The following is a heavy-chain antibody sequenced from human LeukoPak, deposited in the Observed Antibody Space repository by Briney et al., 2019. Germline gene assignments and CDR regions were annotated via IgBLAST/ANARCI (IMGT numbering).Heavy chain of an antibody. Sequence: PGGSLRLSCAASGFTVSSNYMSWVRQAPGKGLEWVSVIYSGGSTYYADSVKGRFTISRDNSKNTLYLQMNNLRAEDTAVYYCARGPAYYYYDSSGYYSGYYYYGMDVWGQGTTVTVSS. V-gene: IGHV3-66*01. CDR1: GFTVSSNY. CDR2: IYSGGST. D-gene: IGHD3-22*01. J-gene: IGHJ6*02. CDR3: ARGPAYYYYDSSGYYSGYYYYGMDV.